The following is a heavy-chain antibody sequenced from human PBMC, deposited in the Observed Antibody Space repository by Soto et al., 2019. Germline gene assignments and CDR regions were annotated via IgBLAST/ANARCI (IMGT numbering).Heavy chain of an antibody. J-gene: IGHJ6*02. D-gene: IGHD2-15*01. CDR2: IWYXGSNK. Sequence: XXSLRLSCAASRFTFNSYGMHWVRQAPGKRLECVXVIWYXGSNKYYAESVXGRYTISXXNSKKTLYPQMNSLRAEDTAVYYCAKGIGRLDVWGQGTTVTVSS. CDR1: RFTFNSYG. V-gene: IGHV3-33*06. CDR3: AKGIGRLDV.